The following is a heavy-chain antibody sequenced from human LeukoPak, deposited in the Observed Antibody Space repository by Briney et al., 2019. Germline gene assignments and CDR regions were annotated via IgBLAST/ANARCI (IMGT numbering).Heavy chain of an antibody. V-gene: IGHV3-30*18. J-gene: IGHJ3*02. Sequence: GGSLRLSCAASGFTFSSYGMHWVRQAPGKGLEWVAVISYDGSNKYYADSVKGRFTISRDNSKNTLYLQMNSLRAEDTAVYYCAKDLERRSGSPLDAFDIWGQGTMVTVSS. CDR1: GFTFSSYG. CDR3: AKDLERRSGSPLDAFDI. CDR2: ISYDGSNK. D-gene: IGHD3-10*01.